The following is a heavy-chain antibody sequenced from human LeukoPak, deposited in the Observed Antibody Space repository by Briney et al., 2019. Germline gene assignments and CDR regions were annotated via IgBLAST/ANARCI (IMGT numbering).Heavy chain of an antibody. Sequence: GASVKVSCKASGYTFTSYGISWVRQAPGQGLEWMGWISAYNGNTNYAQKPQGRVTMTTDTSTSTAYMELRSLRSDDTAVYYCAREDLCGGDCYTYAYWGQGTLVTVSS. V-gene: IGHV1-18*01. CDR3: AREDLCGGDCYTYAY. J-gene: IGHJ4*02. CDR1: GYTFTSYG. D-gene: IGHD2-21*02. CDR2: ISAYNGNT.